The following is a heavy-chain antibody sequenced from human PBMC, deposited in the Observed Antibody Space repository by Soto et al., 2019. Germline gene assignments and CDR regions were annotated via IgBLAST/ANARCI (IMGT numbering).Heavy chain of an antibody. J-gene: IGHJ5*02. D-gene: IGHD4-4*01. V-gene: IGHV4-30-4*01. Sequence: SETLSLTYTVSGGSIFNGDYYWSWIRQSPGKGLEWIGYISNSGSSYYNPSLKGRLSTSLDTSKNQLSLHLSSVTDADTAVYYCARVGTTLGIVTNNWFDPWGQGILVTVSS. CDR3: ARVGTTLGIVTNNWFDP. CDR1: GGSIFNGDYY. CDR2: ISNSGSS.